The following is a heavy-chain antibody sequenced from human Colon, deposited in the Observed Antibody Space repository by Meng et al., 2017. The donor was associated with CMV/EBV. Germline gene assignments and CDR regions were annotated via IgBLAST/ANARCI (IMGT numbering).Heavy chain of an antibody. D-gene: IGHD3-10*01. Sequence: QGQRPESGPGLVKPSETLSLTCTVSGGSISGHYWTWIRRPAGEGLQWLGRIYSNGRIDENYSLRSRVTISVDTSKNQLSLRLTSVTAADTAVYYCGRAGARGVPIDVWGRGTLVTVSS. CDR1: GGSISGHY. CDR3: GRAGARGVPIDV. V-gene: IGHV4-4*07. J-gene: IGHJ1*01. CDR2: IYSNGRI.